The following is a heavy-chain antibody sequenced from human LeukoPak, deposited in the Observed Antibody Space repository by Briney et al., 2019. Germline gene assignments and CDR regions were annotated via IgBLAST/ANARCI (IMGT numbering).Heavy chain of an antibody. CDR1: GYTFVSYG. J-gene: IGHJ5*02. D-gene: IGHD2-15*01. Sequence: ASVKVSCKASGYTFVSYGFNWVRQAPGQGLEWMGWMNPDNGNTGWAQKFQGRLTMTRDTSISTAYMELSNLESEDTAVYYCARESLYCNGGICYNDHWGQGTLVTVSS. CDR2: MNPDNGNT. CDR3: ARESLYCNGGICYNDH. V-gene: IGHV1-8*01.